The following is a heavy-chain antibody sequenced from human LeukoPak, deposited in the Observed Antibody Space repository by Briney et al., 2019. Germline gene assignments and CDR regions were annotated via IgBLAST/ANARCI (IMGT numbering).Heavy chain of an antibody. CDR3: ALSPLGAAGTWSGLFDY. J-gene: IGHJ4*02. D-gene: IGHD6-13*01. V-gene: IGHV4-38-2*01. CDR1: GYSISSGYY. Sequence: PSETLSLTCAVSGYSISSGYYWGRIRQPPGKGLEWIGSISPSGSTFYNPSLKSRVTISVDTSKNQFSLKLRSVTAADTAVYYCALSPLGAAGTWSGLFDYWGQGTLVTVSS. CDR2: ISPSGST.